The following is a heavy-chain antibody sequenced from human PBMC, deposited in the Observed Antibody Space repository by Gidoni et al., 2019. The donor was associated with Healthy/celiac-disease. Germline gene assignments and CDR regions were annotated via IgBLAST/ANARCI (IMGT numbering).Heavy chain of an antibody. Sequence: QVQLQQWGAGLLKPSETLSLTCAVYGGSFSGYYWSWIRQPPGKGLEWIGEINHSGSTNYNPSLKSRVTISVDTSKNQFSLKLSSVTAADTAVYYCASAPRSRNGVNYWGQGTLVTVSS. CDR1: GGSFSGYY. D-gene: IGHD1-1*01. J-gene: IGHJ4*02. CDR2: INHSGST. V-gene: IGHV4-34*01. CDR3: ASAPRSRNGVNY.